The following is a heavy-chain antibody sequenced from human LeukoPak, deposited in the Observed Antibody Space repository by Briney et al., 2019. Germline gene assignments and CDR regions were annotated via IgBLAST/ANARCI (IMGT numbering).Heavy chain of an antibody. D-gene: IGHD2-15*01. CDR2: ISDDGDA. Sequence: PGGSLRLSCAASGFAFSSYAMTWVRQAPGKGLEWVSAISDDGDAKYADSVKGRFTVSKDNSKNTLYLQMNSLRAEDTAVYYCAKDWSCSDRGQGTLVSVSS. CDR3: AKDWSCSD. V-gene: IGHV3-23*01. CDR1: GFAFSSYA. J-gene: IGHJ4*02.